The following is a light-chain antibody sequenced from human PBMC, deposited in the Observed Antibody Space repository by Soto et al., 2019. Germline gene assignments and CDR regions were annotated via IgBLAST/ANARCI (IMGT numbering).Light chain of an antibody. CDR3: QQSYNTPWT. Sequence: DIQMTQSPSSLSASVGDRVTTTCRASQSILSFLNWYQQKPGKAPKLLIYTASSLQSGVPSRFSGSGSGTDFALTISSLQPEDFATYYCQQSYNTPWTFGQGTKVEIK. J-gene: IGKJ1*01. CDR1: QSILSF. CDR2: TAS. V-gene: IGKV1-39*01.